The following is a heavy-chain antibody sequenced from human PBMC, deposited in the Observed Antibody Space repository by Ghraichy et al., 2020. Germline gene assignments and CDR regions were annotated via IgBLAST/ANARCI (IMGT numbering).Heavy chain of an antibody. J-gene: IGHJ6*02. CDR3: TRGITGRVGMDV. CDR2: IRSKANSYAT. D-gene: IGHD1-20*01. Sequence: GESLNISCAASGFIFSDSAMHWVRQASGKGLEWIGRIRSKANSYATGYPASVTGRFIVSRDDSKNTAYLQMNSLRSEDTAVYYCTRGITGRVGMDVWGQGTTVTVSS. V-gene: IGHV3-73*01. CDR1: GFIFSDSA.